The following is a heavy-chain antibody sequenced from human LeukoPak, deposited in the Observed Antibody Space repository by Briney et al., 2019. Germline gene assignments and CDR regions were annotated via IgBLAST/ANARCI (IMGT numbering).Heavy chain of an antibody. CDR1: GFTFSSYW. V-gene: IGHV3-7*03. Sequence: GGSLRLSCAASGFTFSSYWMSWVRQAPGKGLEWVANIKQDGSEKYYVDSVKGRFTISRDNSKNTLYLQMNSLRAEDTAVYYCAPTVRDGYIKEEFDYWGQGTLVTVSS. CDR3: APTVRDGYIKEEFDY. CDR2: IKQDGSEK. J-gene: IGHJ4*02. D-gene: IGHD5-24*01.